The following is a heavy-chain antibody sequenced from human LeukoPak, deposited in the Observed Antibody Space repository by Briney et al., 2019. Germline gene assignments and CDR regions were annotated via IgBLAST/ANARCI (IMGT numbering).Heavy chain of an antibody. CDR3: ASSYYYDSSGYFYYFDY. J-gene: IGHJ4*02. CDR1: GGSVSSGSYY. CDR2: IYYSGST. D-gene: IGHD3-22*01. V-gene: IGHV4-39*01. Sequence: SETLSLTCTVSGGSVSSGSYYWSWIRQPPGKGLEWIGSIYYSGSTYYNPSLKSRVTISVDTSKNQFSLKLSSVTAADTAVYYCASSYYYDSSGYFYYFDYWGQGTLVTVSS.